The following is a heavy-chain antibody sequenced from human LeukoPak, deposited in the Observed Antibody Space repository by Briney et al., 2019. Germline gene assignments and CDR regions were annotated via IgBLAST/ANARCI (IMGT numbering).Heavy chain of an antibody. J-gene: IGHJ4*02. V-gene: IGHV4-59*01. CDR1: GGSISSYY. CDR2: IYYSGST. D-gene: IGHD2-2*01. CDR3: ARGVGYCSSTSCYWEFAY. Sequence: PSETLSLTCTVSGGSISSYYWSWIRQPPGKGLEWIGYIYYSGSTNYHPSLKSRVTISVDTFKNQFSLKLSSVTAADTAVYYCARGVGYCSSTSCYWEFAYWGQGTLVTVSS.